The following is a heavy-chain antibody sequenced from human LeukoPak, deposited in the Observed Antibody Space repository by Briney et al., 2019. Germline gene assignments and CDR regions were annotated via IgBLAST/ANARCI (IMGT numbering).Heavy chain of an antibody. D-gene: IGHD2-2*01. J-gene: IGHJ4*02. CDR1: GFTFSSYG. V-gene: IGHV3-30*18. CDR3: AKEMSSSNIDH. CDR2: ISFDGKTK. Sequence: GGSLRLSCAASGFTFSSYGMHWVRQAPGKGLEWVAVISFDGKTKYYTDSVKGRFTASRDNSKNTLYLQMNSLRAEDTAVYYCAKEMSSSNIDHCGQGTLVTVSS.